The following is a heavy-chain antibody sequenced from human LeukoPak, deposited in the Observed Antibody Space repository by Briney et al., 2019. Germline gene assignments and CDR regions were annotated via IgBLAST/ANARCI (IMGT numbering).Heavy chain of an antibody. V-gene: IGHV1-46*01. J-gene: IGHJ6*02. D-gene: IGHD4-17*01. CDR2: INPSGGST. CDR1: GYTFTSYY. Sequence: GASVKVSCKASGYTFTSYYMHWVRQAPGQGLEWMGIINPSGGSTSYAQKFQGRATMTRDTSTSTVYMELNSLRAEDTAVYYCAKPLSNDYGDNYYYGMDVWGQGTTVTVSS. CDR3: AKPLSNDYGDNYYYGMDV.